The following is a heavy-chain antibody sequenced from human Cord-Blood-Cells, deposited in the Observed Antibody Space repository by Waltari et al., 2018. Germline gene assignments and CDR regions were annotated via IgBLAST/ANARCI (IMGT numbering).Heavy chain of an antibody. CDR2: IYHSGST. J-gene: IGHJ4*02. D-gene: IGHD2-21*02. Sequence: QVQLQESGPGLVKPSGTLSLTCAVSGGSISSSNWWSWVRQPRGKGLEWIGEIYHSGSTNYNPSLKSRVTISVDKSKNQFSLKLSAVTAADTAVYYCARVRGGNSEGVLYYFDYWGQGTLVTVSS. CDR1: GGSISSSNW. V-gene: IGHV4-4*02. CDR3: ARVRGGNSEGVLYYFDY.